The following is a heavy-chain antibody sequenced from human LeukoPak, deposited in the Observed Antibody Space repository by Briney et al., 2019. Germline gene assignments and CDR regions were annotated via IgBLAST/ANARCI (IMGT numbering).Heavy chain of an antibody. CDR1: GFTFRSYA. D-gene: IGHD2-15*01. J-gene: IGHJ4*02. Sequence: GGSLRLSCVASGFTFRSYAIYWVRQAPGEGLEWVSGISGSGGDTYFADSVKGRFTISRDNSKDTVFLQMDSLRAEDSAVYYCAKTTAGYSSGRYPGWPIDYWGQGTLVTVSS. CDR2: ISGSGGDT. CDR3: AKTTAGYSSGRYPGWPIDY. V-gene: IGHV3-23*01.